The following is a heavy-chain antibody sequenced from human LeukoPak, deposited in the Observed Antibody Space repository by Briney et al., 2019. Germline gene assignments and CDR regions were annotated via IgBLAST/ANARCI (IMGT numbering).Heavy chain of an antibody. J-gene: IGHJ6*02. CDR1: GGSISSRNW. Sequence: SETLSLTCAVSGGSISSRNWWSWVRQPPGKGLEWVGEIYHSGSINYNPSLKSRVTISVDKSKNQLSLRLTSVTAADTAVYYCARDNGAIRAYYYHGMDVWGQGTTVTVSS. CDR3: ARDNGAIRAYYYHGMDV. D-gene: IGHD2-8*01. V-gene: IGHV4-4*02. CDR2: IYHSGSI.